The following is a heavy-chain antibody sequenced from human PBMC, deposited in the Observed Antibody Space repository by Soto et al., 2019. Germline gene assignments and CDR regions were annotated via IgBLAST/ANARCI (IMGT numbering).Heavy chain of an antibody. D-gene: IGHD1-26*01. CDR2: IYYSGST. CDR1: GGSVSSGSYY. Sequence: QVQLQESGPGLVKPSETLSLTCTVSGGSVSSGSYYWSWIRQPPGKGLEWIGYIYYSGSTKYNPSLKSSVNISVDTSKNQFSLKLSSVTAADTAVYYCARAGLGDGSDYWGQGTLVTVSS. CDR3: ARAGLGDGSDY. V-gene: IGHV4-61*01. J-gene: IGHJ4*02.